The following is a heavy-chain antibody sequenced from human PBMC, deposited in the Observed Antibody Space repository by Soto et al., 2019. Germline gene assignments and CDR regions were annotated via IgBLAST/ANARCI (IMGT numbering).Heavy chain of an antibody. V-gene: IGHV3-30-3*01. Sequence: QVQLVESGGGVVQPGRSLRLSCAASGLTFSSYAMHWVRQAPGKGLEWVAVTSYDGSNKYYADSVKGRFTISRDNSKNTLYLQMNSLRAEDTAVYYCARARLDTPALDYWGQGTLVTVSS. J-gene: IGHJ4*02. CDR1: GLTFSSYA. D-gene: IGHD2-2*01. CDR2: TSYDGSNK. CDR3: ARARLDTPALDY.